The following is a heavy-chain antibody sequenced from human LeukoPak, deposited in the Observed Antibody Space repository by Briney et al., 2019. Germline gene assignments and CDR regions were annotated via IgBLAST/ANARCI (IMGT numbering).Heavy chain of an antibody. V-gene: IGHV4-39*07. CDR3: ARYGSGSYYRAHFDY. D-gene: IGHD3-10*01. CDR1: STYN. CDR2: IYYSGST. J-gene: IGHJ4*02. Sequence: STYNMNWVRQPPGKGLEWIGSIYYSGSTYYNPSLKSRVTISVDTSKNQFSLKLSSVTAADTAVYYCARYGSGSYYRAHFDYWGQGTLVTVSS.